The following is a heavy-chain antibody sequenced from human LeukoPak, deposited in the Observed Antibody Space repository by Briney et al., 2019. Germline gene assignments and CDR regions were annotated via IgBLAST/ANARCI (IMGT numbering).Heavy chain of an antibody. CDR1: GFTFSSYS. CDR3: ARDNSPNLYDILTGYYPNWFDP. D-gene: IGHD3-9*01. CDR2: ISSSSSTI. J-gene: IGHJ5*02. V-gene: IGHV3-48*01. Sequence: PGGSLRLSCAASGFTFSSYSMNWVRQAPGKGLEWLSYISSSSSTIYYADSVKGRFTISRDNAKNSLYLQMNSLRAEDTAVYYCARDNSPNLYDILTGYYPNWFDPWGQGTLVTVSS.